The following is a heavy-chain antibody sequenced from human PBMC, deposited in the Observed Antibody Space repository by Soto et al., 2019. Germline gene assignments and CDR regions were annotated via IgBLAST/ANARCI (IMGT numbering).Heavy chain of an antibody. J-gene: IGHJ4*02. CDR1: GFTFSSYS. CDR3: ARANYYGSPGDFDY. CDR2: ISNSSSTI. Sequence: EVQLVESGGGLVQPGGSLRLSCAASGFTFSSYSMNWVRQAPGKGLEWVSYISNSSSTIYYADSVKGRFTISRDNAKNSLYLQMNSLRAEDTAVYYCARANYYGSPGDFDYWGQGTLVTVSS. D-gene: IGHD3-10*01. V-gene: IGHV3-48*01.